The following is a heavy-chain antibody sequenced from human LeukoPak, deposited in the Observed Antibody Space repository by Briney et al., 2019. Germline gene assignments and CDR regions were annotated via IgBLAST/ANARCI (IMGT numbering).Heavy chain of an antibody. CDR2: ISSSSSYI. V-gene: IGHV3-21*01. CDR3: AATTYYYDSSGYPFDY. Sequence: AGGSLRLSCAASGFTFSSYSMNWVRQAPGKGLEWVSSISSSSSYIYYADSVKGRFTISRDNAKNSLYLQMNSLRAEDTAVYYCAATTYYYDSSGYPFDYWGQGTLVTVSS. J-gene: IGHJ4*02. D-gene: IGHD3-22*01. CDR1: GFTFSSYS.